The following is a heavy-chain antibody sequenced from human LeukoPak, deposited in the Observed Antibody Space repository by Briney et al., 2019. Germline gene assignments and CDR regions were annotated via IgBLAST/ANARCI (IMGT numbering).Heavy chain of an antibody. J-gene: IGHJ4*02. CDR1: GFTVSSNY. V-gene: IGHV3-53*01. Sequence: PGGSLRLSCAASGFTVSSNYMSWVRQAPGKGLEWVSVIYSGGSTYYADSVKGRFTISRDNSKNTLCLQMNSLRAEDTAVYYCASKGSGWYPFDYWGQGTLVTVS. D-gene: IGHD6-19*01. CDR3: ASKGSGWYPFDY. CDR2: IYSGGST.